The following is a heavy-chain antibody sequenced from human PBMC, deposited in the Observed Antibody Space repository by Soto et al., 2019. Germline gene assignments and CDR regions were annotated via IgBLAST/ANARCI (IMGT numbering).Heavy chain of an antibody. CDR1: GYTFTSYA. CDR3: ARAPSWWYFDL. Sequence: QVQLVQSGAEEKKPGASVKVSCKASGYTFTSYAMHWVRQAPGQRLEWMGWINAGNGNTKYSQKFQGRVTITRDTSASPAYMELSSLRSEDTAVYYCARAPSWWYFDLWGRGTLVTFSS. V-gene: IGHV1-3*05. J-gene: IGHJ2*01. CDR2: INAGNGNT.